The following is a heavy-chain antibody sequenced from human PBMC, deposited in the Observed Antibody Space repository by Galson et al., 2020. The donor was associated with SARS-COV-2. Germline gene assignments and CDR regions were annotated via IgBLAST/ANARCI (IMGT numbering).Heavy chain of an antibody. V-gene: IGHV1-18*04. CDR1: GYTFTDYG. CDR2: ISARNDKT. Sequence: ASVKVSCKASGYTFTDYGFSWVRQAPGQGLEWMGWISARNDKTNYAQNFQGRVSMTTDTSTNTAYMEVRNLRSDDTAVYYCARDRDYSNYYYGLDVWGQGTTVTVSS. D-gene: IGHD4-4*01. J-gene: IGHJ6*02. CDR3: ARDRDYSNYYYGLDV.